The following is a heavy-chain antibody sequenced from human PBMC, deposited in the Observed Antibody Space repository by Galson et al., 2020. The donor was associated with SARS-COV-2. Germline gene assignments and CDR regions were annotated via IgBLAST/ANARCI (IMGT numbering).Heavy chain of an antibody. CDR1: GGSISSDTHY. J-gene: IGHJ4*02. CDR3: ARGGSGWLKYFAY. Sequence: SETLSLTCAVSGGSISSDTHYWSWIRQHPGKGLECIGYIYSSGSTYYNPSLKSRVTISVDTSKNQFSLNVNSVTAADTAVYYCARGGSGWLKYFAYWGQGTLVTVSS. V-gene: IGHV4-31*11. D-gene: IGHD6-19*01. CDR2: IYSSGST.